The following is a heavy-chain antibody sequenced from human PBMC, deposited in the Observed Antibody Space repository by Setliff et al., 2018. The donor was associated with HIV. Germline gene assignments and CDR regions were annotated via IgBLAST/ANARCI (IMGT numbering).Heavy chain of an antibody. V-gene: IGHV7-4-1*02. CDR1: GYSLTSYS. CDR2: INCNAGNP. J-gene: IGHJ4*02. D-gene: IGHD2-21*01. Sequence: ASVKVSCKASGYSLTSYSINWVRQAPGQGLEWMGCINCNAGNPTYAHGFTGRFVFSLDTSVSTAYLQISSLKAEDSAIYYCARVSDTGVDPQTHRDYWGQGTPVTVSS. CDR3: ARVSDTGVDPQTHRDY.